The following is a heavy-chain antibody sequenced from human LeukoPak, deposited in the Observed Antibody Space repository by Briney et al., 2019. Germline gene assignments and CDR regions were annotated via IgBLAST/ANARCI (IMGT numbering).Heavy chain of an antibody. D-gene: IGHD5-18*01. CDR3: ASRTWIQLWLPYYYYGMDV. Sequence: PSETLSLTCAVSGSSISSGGYSWSWIRQPPGKGLEWIGYIYHSGSTNYNPSLKSRVTISVDKSKSQFSLKLSSVTAADTAVYYCASRTWIQLWLPYYYYGMDVWGQGTTVTVSS. CDR2: IYHSGST. V-gene: IGHV4-30-2*01. J-gene: IGHJ6*02. CDR1: GSSISSGGYS.